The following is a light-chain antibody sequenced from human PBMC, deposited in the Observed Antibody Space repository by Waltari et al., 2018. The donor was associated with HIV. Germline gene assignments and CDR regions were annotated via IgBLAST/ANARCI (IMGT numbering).Light chain of an antibody. CDR2: SNN. CDR3: ATLDDSLNGPV. Sequence: QSALNQPPSVSGSPGQRVTISCSGSSSHIGANAVSWYQQFPGTAPKLLIYSNNQRPSGVPDRFSGSKSGTSASLAISGLQSEDEADYYCATLDDSLNGPVFGGGTKVTVL. V-gene: IGLV1-44*01. J-gene: IGLJ2*01. CDR1: SSHIGANA.